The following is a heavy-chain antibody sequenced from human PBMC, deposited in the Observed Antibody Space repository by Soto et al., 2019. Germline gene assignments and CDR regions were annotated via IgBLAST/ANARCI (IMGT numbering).Heavy chain of an antibody. CDR2: INPSGGST. CDR1: GYTFTSYY. CDR3: ARGSSMGNAWFDP. D-gene: IGHD6-13*01. Sequence: GASVKVSCKSSGYTFTSYYMHCVRQAPGQGLEWMGIINPSGGSTSYAQKFQGRVTMTRDTSTSTVYMELSSLRSEDTAVYYCARGSSMGNAWFDPWGQGTLVTVSS. J-gene: IGHJ5*02. V-gene: IGHV1-46*01.